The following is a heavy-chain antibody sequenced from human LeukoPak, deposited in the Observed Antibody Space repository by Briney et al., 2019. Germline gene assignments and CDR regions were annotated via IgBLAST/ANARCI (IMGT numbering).Heavy chain of an antibody. CDR2: INPKSRGT. D-gene: IGHD3-10*01. V-gene: IGHV1-2*06. CDR3: ARRGDTAPFDY. J-gene: IGHJ4*02. CDR1: GYTFTGYY. Sequence: ASVTVSCKASGYTFTGYYMHWVGQAPGQGREWMGRINPKSRGTNYAQKFQGTVTMTRDTSISTAYMELSRLRSDDTAVYYCARRGDTAPFDYWGQGTLVTVSS.